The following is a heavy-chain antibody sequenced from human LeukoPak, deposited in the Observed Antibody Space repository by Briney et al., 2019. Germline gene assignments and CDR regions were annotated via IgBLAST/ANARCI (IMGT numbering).Heavy chain of an antibody. CDR2: IYYSGST. CDR3: ARGVHYFDY. J-gene: IGHJ4*02. CDR1: GGSVSSGSYY. Sequence: SETLSPTCTVSGGSVSSGSYYWNWIRQPPGKGLEWIGYIYYSGSTNYNPSLKSRVTISVDTSKNQFSLKLSSVTAADTAVYYCARGVHYFDYWGQGTLVTVSS. V-gene: IGHV4-61*01.